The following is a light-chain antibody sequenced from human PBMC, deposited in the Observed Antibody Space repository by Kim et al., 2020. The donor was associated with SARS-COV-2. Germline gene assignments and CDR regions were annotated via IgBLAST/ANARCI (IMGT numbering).Light chain of an antibody. CDR1: SSDVGGYNY. J-gene: IGLJ2*01. CDR3: CSFASRTTWV. CDR2: DVT. V-gene: IGLV2-14*03. Sequence: GQSIPISCTGTSSDVGGYNYDTWYQQHPGRAPNLMIYDVTERPSGVSNRFSGSKSGNTASLTISGLQAEDEADYYCCSFASRTTWVFGGGTQLTVL.